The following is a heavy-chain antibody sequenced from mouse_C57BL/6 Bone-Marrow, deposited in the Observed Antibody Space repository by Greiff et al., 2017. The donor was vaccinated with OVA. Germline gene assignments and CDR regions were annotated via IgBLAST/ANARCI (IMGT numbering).Heavy chain of an antibody. CDR3: ARAGGLTVCAY. Sequence: QVQLQQSGAELARPGASVKLSCKASGYTFTSYGISWVKQRTGQGLEWIGEIYPRSGNTYYNEKFKGKATLPADKSSSTAYMELRSLTSEDSAGYFSARAGGLTVCAYWGQGTLVTGSA. CDR1: GYTFTSYG. D-gene: IGHD2-4*01. J-gene: IGHJ3*01. CDR2: IYPRSGNT. V-gene: IGHV1-81*01.